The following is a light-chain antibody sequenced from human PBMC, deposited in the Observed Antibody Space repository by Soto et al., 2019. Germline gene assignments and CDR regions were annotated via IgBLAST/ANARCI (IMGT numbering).Light chain of an antibody. Sequence: DIQMTQSPSSLSASVGDRVTISCRASQTITTYLNWYQQKPGKAPQLLIYCASILQRGVPSRFTGSRSGTDYTLPISSLQPDDFATYHCQQTHSTPWTFGQGTKVEIK. CDR3: QQTHSTPWT. V-gene: IGKV1-39*01. CDR2: CAS. J-gene: IGKJ1*01. CDR1: QTITTY.